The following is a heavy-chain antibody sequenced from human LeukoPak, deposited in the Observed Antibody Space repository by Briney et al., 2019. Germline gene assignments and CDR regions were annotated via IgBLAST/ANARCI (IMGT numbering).Heavy chain of an antibody. V-gene: IGHV4-39*01. J-gene: IGHJ4*02. CDR1: GGCIRRGGYQ. D-gene: IGHD3-22*01. Sequence: PSETLTLTCTISGGCIRRGGYQWARIRQPPGQGLEWIGNIYYTGGTYYNPPLKSRITISIDTSKNHFSLKLSSVTAADTAVYYCARHDNSGLDFWGQGTLVTVSS. CDR2: IYYTGGT. CDR3: ARHDNSGLDF.